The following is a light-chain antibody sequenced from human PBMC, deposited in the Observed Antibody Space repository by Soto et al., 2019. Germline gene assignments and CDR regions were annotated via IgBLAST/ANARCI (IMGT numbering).Light chain of an antibody. CDR2: LDSDGSH. J-gene: IGLJ2*01. CDR1: SGHSSYA. CDR3: QTWGTGIHVV. Sequence: QLVLTQSPSASASLGALVKLTCTLSSGHSSYAIAWHQQQPEKGPRYLMKLDSDGSHTKGDAIPDRFSGSSSGAERYLTISSLHSEDEADYYCQTWGTGIHVVLGGGTKLTVL. V-gene: IGLV4-69*01.